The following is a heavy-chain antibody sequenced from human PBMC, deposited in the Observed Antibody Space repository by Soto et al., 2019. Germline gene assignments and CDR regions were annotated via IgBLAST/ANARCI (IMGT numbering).Heavy chain of an antibody. D-gene: IGHD3-10*01. CDR3: ARSDFSYLGENWFDP. CDR2: IYSGGST. Sequence: GGSLRLSCAASGFTVSSNYMSWVRQAPGKGLEWVSVIYSGGSTYYADSVKGRFTISRDNSKNTLYLQMNSLRAEDTAVYYCARSDFSYLGENWFDPWGQGTLVTVSS. J-gene: IGHJ5*02. V-gene: IGHV3-66*01. CDR1: GFTVSSNY.